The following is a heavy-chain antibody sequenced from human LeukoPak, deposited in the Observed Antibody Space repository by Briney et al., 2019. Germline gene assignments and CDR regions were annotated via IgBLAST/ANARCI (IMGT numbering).Heavy chain of an antibody. J-gene: IGHJ3*02. D-gene: IGHD6-19*01. CDR2: IRYDGSNK. CDR3: AVAKDIAVAGNDAFDI. Sequence: GGSLRLSCAASGFTFSSYGMHWVRQAPGKGLEWVAFIRYDGSNKYYADSVKGRLTISRDNSKNTLYLQMNSLRAEDTAVYYCAVAKDIAVAGNDAFDIWGQGTMVTVSS. V-gene: IGHV3-30*02. CDR1: GFTFSSYG.